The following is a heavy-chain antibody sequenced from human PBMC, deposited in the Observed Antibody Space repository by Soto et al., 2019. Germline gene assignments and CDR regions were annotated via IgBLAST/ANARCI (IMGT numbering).Heavy chain of an antibody. CDR1: GFTFSSFH. D-gene: IGHD3-22*01. Sequence: PGGSLRLSCAASGFTFSSFHMNWVRQAPGRGLEWVAYITSSSDTIYYSDSVKGRFTISRDNGKNSLFLQMNGLRDEDTAVYYCARVVVVIPPGYYYAMDVWGQGTTVTVSS. CDR3: ARVVVVIPPGYYYAMDV. CDR2: ITSSSDTI. V-gene: IGHV3-48*02. J-gene: IGHJ6*02.